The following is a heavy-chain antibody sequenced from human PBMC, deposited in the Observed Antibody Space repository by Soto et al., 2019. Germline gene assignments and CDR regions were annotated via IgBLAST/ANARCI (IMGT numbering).Heavy chain of an antibody. CDR3: SNETRGWSRENYYGMDV. J-gene: IGHJ6*02. D-gene: IGHD6-19*01. CDR1: GFTFSSYG. Sequence: GGSLRLSCAASGFTFSSYGMHWVRQAPGKGLEKVAVISYDGSNKYYADSVKGRFTISSDNSKNTLYLQMNSLRAEDMAVYYCSNETRGWSRENYYGMDVWGQGTTVTVS. V-gene: IGHV3-30*18. CDR2: ISYDGSNK.